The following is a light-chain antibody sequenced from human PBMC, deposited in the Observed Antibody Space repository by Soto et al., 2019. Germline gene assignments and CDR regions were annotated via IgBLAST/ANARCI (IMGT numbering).Light chain of an antibody. CDR2: AAS. CDR3: LQGYTTPPLT. CDR1: QSISNY. V-gene: IGKV1-39*01. J-gene: IGKJ4*01. Sequence: DIQMTQSPSSLSASVGDRVTITCRASQSISNYLSWYQHKPGIAPKLLIYAASTLQSGVPSRFSGSGSGTDFTLTISSLQFEDVATYYCLQGYTTPPLTFGGGTKVEIK.